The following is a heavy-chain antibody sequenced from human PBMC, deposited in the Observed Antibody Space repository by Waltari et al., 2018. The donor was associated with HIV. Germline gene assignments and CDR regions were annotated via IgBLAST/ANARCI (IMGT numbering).Heavy chain of an antibody. Sequence: EVQLVESGGGLVQPGGFLRLSCAASGFTLSSYWMSWVRQAPGKGLECVANIKQDGSEKSYVDSVKGRFTISRDNAKNSLYLQMNNLRAEDTAVYYCARLRGGYDFDYWGQGTLVTVSS. V-gene: IGHV3-7*01. J-gene: IGHJ4*02. CDR3: ARLRGGYDFDY. D-gene: IGHD5-12*01. CDR1: GFTLSSYW. CDR2: IKQDGSEK.